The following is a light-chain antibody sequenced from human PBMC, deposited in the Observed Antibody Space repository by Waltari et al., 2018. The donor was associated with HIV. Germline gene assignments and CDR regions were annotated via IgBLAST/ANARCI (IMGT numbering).Light chain of an antibody. J-gene: IGLJ3*02. CDR3: CSYAGSSTLV. Sequence: QSALTQPASVSGSPGQSITISCPGTRRHVGGNNLVSWSPQHPGKAPKPRISDGSKRPSGFSNRFSGSKSGNTASLTTSGLQAEDEADYYCCSYAGSSTLVFCGGTKLTVL. CDR1: RRHVGGNNL. CDR2: DGS. V-gene: IGLV2-23*01.